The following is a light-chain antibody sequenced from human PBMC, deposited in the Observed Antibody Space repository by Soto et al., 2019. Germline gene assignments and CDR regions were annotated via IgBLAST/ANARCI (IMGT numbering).Light chain of an antibody. J-gene: IGKJ1*01. CDR3: QQYNSYPYA. V-gene: IGKV1-5*01. CDR2: DAS. Sequence: DTQMTHSPSRRCKSVGYRETVSWXASQSISSWLAWYQQKPGKAPKLLIYDASSLESGVPSRFSGSGSGTEFTLTISSLQPDDFATYYCQQYNSYPYAFGQGTKVDIK. CDR1: QSISSW.